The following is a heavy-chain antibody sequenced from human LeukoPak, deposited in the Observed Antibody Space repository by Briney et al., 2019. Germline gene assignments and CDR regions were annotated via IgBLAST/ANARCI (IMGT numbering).Heavy chain of an antibody. D-gene: IGHD4-17*01. CDR3: ASRSTVTTFEY. CDR2: IYHSGST. V-gene: IGHV4-4*02. J-gene: IGHJ4*02. Sequence: SETLSLTCAVSGGSITSSNWWSWVRQPPGKGLEWIGEIYHSGSTNYNPSLKSRVTISVDKSKNQFSLKLTSVTAADTAVYYCASRSTVTTFEYWGQGILVTVSS. CDR1: GGSITSSNW.